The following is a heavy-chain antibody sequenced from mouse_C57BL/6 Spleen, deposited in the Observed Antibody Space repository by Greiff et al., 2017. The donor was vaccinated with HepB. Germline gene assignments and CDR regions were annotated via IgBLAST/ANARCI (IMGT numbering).Heavy chain of an antibody. J-gene: IGHJ2*01. CDR2: TDPANGNT. Sequence: EVQLQQSGAELVKPAASLKLSCTASGYNIKDIYIHWVKQRPEKGLERIRRTDPANGNTKYDPKFQGKATITADTSSNTAYLQLSSMTSADTAVYYCRISTMNAWGQGTTLTVSS. CDR3: RISTMNA. CDR1: GYNIKDIY. D-gene: IGHD5-2*01. V-gene: IGHV14-3*02.